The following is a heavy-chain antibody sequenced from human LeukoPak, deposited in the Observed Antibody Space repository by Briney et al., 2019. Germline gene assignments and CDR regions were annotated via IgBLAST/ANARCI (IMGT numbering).Heavy chain of an antibody. CDR1: GFIFSDYY. D-gene: IGHD4-17*01. Sequence: GGSLRLSCPASGFIFSDYYMSWIRQAPGKGLEWVSYISSSSSYINYADSVKGRFTISRDNAKNSLYLQMNSPRAEDTAVYYCARVSCGDSGYFDYWGQGALVTVSS. CDR3: ARVSCGDSGYFDY. CDR2: ISSSSSYI. J-gene: IGHJ4*02. V-gene: IGHV3-11*06.